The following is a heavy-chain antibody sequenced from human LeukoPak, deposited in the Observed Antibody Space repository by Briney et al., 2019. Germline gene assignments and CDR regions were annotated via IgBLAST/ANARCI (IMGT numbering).Heavy chain of an antibody. CDR1: GFTFSSYA. Sequence: GGSLRLSCAASGFTFSSYAMSWGRQAPGKGLEWVSGISGSGGSTYYADSVKGRFTISRDNSKNTLYLQMNSLRAEDTAVYYCARDGEWEPQAVAAFDIWGQGTMVTVSS. D-gene: IGHD1-26*01. CDR2: ISGSGGST. J-gene: IGHJ3*02. CDR3: ARDGEWEPQAVAAFDI. V-gene: IGHV3-23*01.